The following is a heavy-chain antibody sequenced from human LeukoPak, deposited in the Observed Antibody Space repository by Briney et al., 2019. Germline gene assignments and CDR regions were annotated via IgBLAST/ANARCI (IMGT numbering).Heavy chain of an antibody. CDR3: ARHGPTSRDGYKKGYFDY. D-gene: IGHD5-24*01. Sequence: SETLSLTCTVSGGSISSSNYYWGWIRRPPGKGLEWIGSIYYSGSTYYNPSLKSRVTISVDTSKNQFSLKLSSVTAADTAVYYCARHGPTSRDGYKKGYFDYWGQGTLVTVSS. J-gene: IGHJ4*02. CDR1: GGSISSSNYY. CDR2: IYYSGST. V-gene: IGHV4-39*01.